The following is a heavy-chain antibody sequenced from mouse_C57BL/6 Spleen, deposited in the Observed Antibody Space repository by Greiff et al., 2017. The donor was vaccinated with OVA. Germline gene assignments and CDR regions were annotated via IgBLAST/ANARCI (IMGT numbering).Heavy chain of an antibody. CDR2: IYPGDGDT. CDR3: ARMPPNYYGSSPWYFDV. V-gene: IGHV1-82*01. D-gene: IGHD1-1*01. J-gene: IGHJ1*03. CDR1: GYAFSSSW. Sequence: VKLQQSGPELVKPGASVKISCKASGYAFSSSWMNWVKQRPGKGLEWIGRIYPGDGDTNYNGKFKGKATLTADKSSSTAYMQLSSLTSEDSAVYFCARMPPNYYGSSPWYFDVWGTGTTVTVSS.